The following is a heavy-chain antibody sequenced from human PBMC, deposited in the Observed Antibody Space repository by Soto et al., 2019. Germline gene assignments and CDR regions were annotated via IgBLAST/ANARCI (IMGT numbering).Heavy chain of an antibody. CDR3: ARVGGSYGEDWFDP. CDR1: AGSISSSNW. CDR2: IYHSGST. Sequence: SETLPLTCAVSAGSISSSNWWSWVRQPAGKGLEWIGEIYHSGSTNYNPSLKSRVTISVDKSKNQFSLKLSSVTAADTAVYYCARVGGSYGEDWFDPWGQGTLVTVS. D-gene: IGHD1-26*01. J-gene: IGHJ5*02. V-gene: IGHV4-4*02.